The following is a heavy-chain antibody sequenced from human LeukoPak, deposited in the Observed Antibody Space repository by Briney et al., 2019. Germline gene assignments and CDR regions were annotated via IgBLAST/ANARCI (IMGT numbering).Heavy chain of an antibody. CDR3: ARVDIAVAVPFDP. D-gene: IGHD6-19*01. J-gene: IGHJ5*02. Sequence: SVKVSCKASGGTFSRYAISWVRQAPGQGLEWMGGIIPIFGTANYAQKLQGRVTITADESTSTAYMELSRLRSEDTAVYYCARVDIAVAVPFDPWGQGTLVTVSS. CDR1: GGTFSRYA. V-gene: IGHV1-69*01. CDR2: IIPIFGTA.